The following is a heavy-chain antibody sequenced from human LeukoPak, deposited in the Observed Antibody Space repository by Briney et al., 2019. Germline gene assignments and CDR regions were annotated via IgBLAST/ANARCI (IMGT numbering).Heavy chain of an antibody. CDR2: INHNGEMI. D-gene: IGHD3-9*01. Sequence: GGSLRLSCAASGFTFNKYWMSWVRQAPGKGLEWVSYINHNGEMIFYPDFVKGRFTISRDNAKNSLYLQMNSLRDEDTAVYYCARDNDWAFHYWGQGTLVTVSS. V-gene: IGHV3-48*02. J-gene: IGHJ4*02. CDR3: ARDNDWAFHY. CDR1: GFTFNKYW.